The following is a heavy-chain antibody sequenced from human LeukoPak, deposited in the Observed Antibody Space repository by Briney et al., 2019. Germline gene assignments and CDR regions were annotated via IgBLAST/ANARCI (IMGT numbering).Heavy chain of an antibody. D-gene: IGHD3-10*01. V-gene: IGHV1-2*02. CDR1: GYTFTSYE. J-gene: IGHJ5*02. Sequence: ASVKVSCKASGYTFTSYEINWVRQATGQGLEWMGWINPNSGGTNYAQKFQGRVTMTRDTSISTAYMELSRLRSDDTAVYYCARDRGLTMVRRRGWFDPWGQGTLVTVSS. CDR2: INPNSGGT. CDR3: ARDRGLTMVRRRGWFDP.